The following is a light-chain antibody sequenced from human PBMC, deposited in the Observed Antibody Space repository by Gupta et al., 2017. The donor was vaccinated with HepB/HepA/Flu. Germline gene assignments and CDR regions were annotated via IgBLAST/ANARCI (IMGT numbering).Light chain of an antibody. CDR3: CSYAGSSTFVV. CDR2: VVS. Sequence: SDLTLLVSVSGSPGHSITISCTGTSSDVGSYNLVSWYQQHPGKAPKLMIYVVSKRPSGVSNRFSGSKSGNTASLTISGLQAEDEADYYCCSYAGSSTFVVFGGGTKLTVL. J-gene: IGLJ2*01. V-gene: IGLV2-23*02. CDR1: SSDVGSYNL.